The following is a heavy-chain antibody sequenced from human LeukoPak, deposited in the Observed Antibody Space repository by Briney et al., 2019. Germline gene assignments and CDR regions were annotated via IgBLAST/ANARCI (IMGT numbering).Heavy chain of an antibody. CDR3: ALTSAGGAGFDY. Sequence: GESLKISCKGSEYNFASYWIGWVRQMPGKGLELMGIIYPGDSDTRYNPSFQGQATISADKSISTAYLLWSSLKASDTAMYYCALTSAGGAGFDYWGQGTLVTVSS. J-gene: IGHJ4*02. CDR1: EYNFASYW. D-gene: IGHD4/OR15-4a*01. V-gene: IGHV5-51*01. CDR2: IYPGDSDT.